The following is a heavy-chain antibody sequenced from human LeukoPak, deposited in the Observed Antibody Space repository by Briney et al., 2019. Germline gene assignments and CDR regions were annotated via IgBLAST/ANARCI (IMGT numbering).Heavy chain of an antibody. CDR2: IYYSGST. J-gene: IGHJ6*02. CDR3: XRDADXXDSSGYYYGMDV. Sequence: PSETLSLTCTVSGGSISSYYWSWIRQPPGKGLEWIGYIYYSGSTNYNPSLKSRVTISVDTSKNQFSLKLSSVTAADTAVYYCXRDADXXDSSGYYYGMDVWGQGTTVTVSS. D-gene: IGHD3-22*01. V-gene: IGHV4-59*01. CDR1: GGSISSYY.